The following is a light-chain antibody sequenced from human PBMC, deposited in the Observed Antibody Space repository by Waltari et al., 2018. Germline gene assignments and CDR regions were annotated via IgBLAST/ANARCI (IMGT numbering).Light chain of an antibody. J-gene: IGKJ2*01. CDR2: AAS. CDR3: QQYGVSPYT. Sequence: IVLTQSPGTLSSSPGERATLSCRASQSVINNYLAWYQQKPGQAPSLLIYAASRRDVGVPDRFSGSGSGTDFTLTISRLEPEDFAIFYCQQYGVSPYTFGQGTKLEV. V-gene: IGKV3-20*01. CDR1: QSVINNY.